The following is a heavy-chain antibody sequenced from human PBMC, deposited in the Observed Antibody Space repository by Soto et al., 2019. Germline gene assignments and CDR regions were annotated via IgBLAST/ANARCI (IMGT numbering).Heavy chain of an antibody. Sequence: QVQLQESGPGLVKPSQTLSLTCTISGGSISSGGYYWSWIRQHPGKGLEWIGYIYYSGSTYYNPSPTSRVTISVDTSKNQFSLKLRSVTAADTAVYYCARQRDGYNYRYFDYWGQGTLVTVSS. D-gene: IGHD5-12*01. V-gene: IGHV4-31*03. J-gene: IGHJ4*02. CDR3: ARQRDGYNYRYFDY. CDR1: GGSISSGGYY. CDR2: IYYSGST.